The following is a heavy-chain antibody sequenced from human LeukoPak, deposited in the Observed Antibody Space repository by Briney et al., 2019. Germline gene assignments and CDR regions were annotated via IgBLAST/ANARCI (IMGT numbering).Heavy chain of an antibody. CDR2: INPSGGST. J-gene: IGHJ4*02. Sequence: ASVKVSCKASGYTFTSYYMHRVRHAPGQGIEWMVIINPSGGSTSYAQKFQGRVTMTRDTSTSTVYMELSSLRSEDTAVYYCARPSINTHGDYFDYWGQGTLVTVSS. CDR3: ARPSINTHGDYFDY. CDR1: GYTFTSYY. V-gene: IGHV1-46*01. D-gene: IGHD1-14*01.